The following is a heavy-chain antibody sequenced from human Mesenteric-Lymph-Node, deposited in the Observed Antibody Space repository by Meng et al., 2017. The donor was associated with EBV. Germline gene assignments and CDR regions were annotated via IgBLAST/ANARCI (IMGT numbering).Heavy chain of an antibody. J-gene: IGHJ4*02. D-gene: IGHD4-17*01. CDR1: RFDFSTYG. Sequence: QVQLVESGXGVVQPGRSLRLSXAVSRFDFSTYGMHWVRQAPGKGLEWVAMIWNDGSSAYYADSVKGRFTISRDNSKNTLSLQMNSLRPEDTAVYYCVRAGYGDFVWFDFWGQGTLVTVSS. V-gene: IGHV3-33*01. CDR2: IWNDGSSA. CDR3: VRAGYGDFVWFDF.